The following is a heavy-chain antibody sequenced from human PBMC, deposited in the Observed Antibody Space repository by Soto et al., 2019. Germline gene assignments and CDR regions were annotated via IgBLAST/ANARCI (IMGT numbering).Heavy chain of an antibody. CDR1: GYTFTGYY. CDR2: IIPIFGTA. Sequence: GASVKVSCKASGYTFTGYYMHWVRQAPGQGLEWMGGIIPIFGTANYAQKFQGRVTITADESTSTAYMELSSLRSEDTAVYYCVREGKYFDYWGQGTLVTVSS. CDR3: VREGKYFDY. V-gene: IGHV1-69*13. J-gene: IGHJ4*02. D-gene: IGHD6-13*01.